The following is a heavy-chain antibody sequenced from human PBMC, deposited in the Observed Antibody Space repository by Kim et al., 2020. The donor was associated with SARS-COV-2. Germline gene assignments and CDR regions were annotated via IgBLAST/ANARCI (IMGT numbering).Heavy chain of an antibody. Sequence: ASVKVSCKASGYTFTSYYMHWVRQAPGQGLEWMGIINPSGGSTSYAQKFQGRVTMTRDTSTSTVYMELSSLRSEDTAVYYWARDGGAYDSSGYYSGWGQGTLVTVSS. J-gene: IGHJ4*02. CDR2: INPSGGST. CDR3: ARDGGAYDSSGYYSG. CDR1: GYTFTSYY. D-gene: IGHD3-22*01. V-gene: IGHV1-46*01.